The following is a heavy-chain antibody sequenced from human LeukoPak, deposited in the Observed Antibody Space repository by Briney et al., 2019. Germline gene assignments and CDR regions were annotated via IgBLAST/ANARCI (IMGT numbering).Heavy chain of an antibody. CDR1: GGSISSYY. Sequence: SETLSLTCSVSGGSISSYYWSWIRQPPGKGLEWIGYIYYSGSTNYNPSLNSRVTISVGTSKNQFSLKLSSVTAADTAVYYCAGRYSGSLDYWGQGTLVTVSS. V-gene: IGHV4-59*01. J-gene: IGHJ4*02. CDR3: AGRYSGSLDY. D-gene: IGHD1-26*01. CDR2: IYYSGST.